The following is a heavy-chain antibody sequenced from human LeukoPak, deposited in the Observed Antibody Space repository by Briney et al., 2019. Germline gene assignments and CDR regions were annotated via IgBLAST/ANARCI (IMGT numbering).Heavy chain of an antibody. D-gene: IGHD1-26*01. CDR3: ARGGGEWEHLAY. J-gene: IGHJ4*02. CDR1: GFTFSSYG. CDR2: IWYDGSNK. Sequence: PGGSLRLSCAASGFTFSSYGMHWVRQAPGKGLEWVAVIWYDGSNKYYADSVKGRFTISRDNSKNTLYLQMNSLRAEDTAVYYCARGGGEWEHLAYWGQGTLVTVSS. V-gene: IGHV3-33*01.